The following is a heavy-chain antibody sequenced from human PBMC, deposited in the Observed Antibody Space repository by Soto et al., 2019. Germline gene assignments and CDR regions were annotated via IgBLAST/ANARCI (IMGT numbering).Heavy chain of an antibody. J-gene: IGHJ6*02. CDR3: ARLSSSSSDDAYYYGMDV. Sequence: GGSLRLSCAASGFTFSSYSMNWVRQAPGKGLEWVSSISSSSSYIYYADSVKGRFTISRDNAKNSLYLQMNSLRAEDTAVYYCARLSSSSSDDAYYYGMDVWGQGTTVTVSS. CDR2: ISSSSSYI. V-gene: IGHV3-21*01. CDR1: GFTFSSYS. D-gene: IGHD6-6*01.